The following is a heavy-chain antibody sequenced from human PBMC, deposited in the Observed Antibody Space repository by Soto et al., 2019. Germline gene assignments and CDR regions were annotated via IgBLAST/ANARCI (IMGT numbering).Heavy chain of an antibody. D-gene: IGHD4-17*01. CDR2: IYYSGIT. V-gene: IGHV4-59*01. J-gene: IGHJ4*02. Sequence: SETLSLTCTVSGGSISSYYWSWIRQPPGKGLEWIGYIYYSGITNYNPSLKSRVTISVDTSKNQFSLKLSSVTAADTAVYYCARGTMTTVTFNPIDYWGQGTLVTVSS. CDR1: GGSISSYY. CDR3: ARGTMTTVTFNPIDY.